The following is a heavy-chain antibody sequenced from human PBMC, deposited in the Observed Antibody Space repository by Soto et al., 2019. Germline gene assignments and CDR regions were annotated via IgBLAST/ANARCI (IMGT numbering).Heavy chain of an antibody. CDR3: AKRLTGYFDY. D-gene: IGHD3-16*01. Sequence: GGSLRLSCAASGFTFSSYAMGWVRQAPGKGLEWVSAISGGGGSTYYADSVKGRFTISRDNSKNTLYLQMNSLRAEDTAVYYCAKRLTGYFDYSGQGTPVTVSS. V-gene: IGHV3-23*01. J-gene: IGHJ4*02. CDR2: ISGGGGST. CDR1: GFTFSSYA.